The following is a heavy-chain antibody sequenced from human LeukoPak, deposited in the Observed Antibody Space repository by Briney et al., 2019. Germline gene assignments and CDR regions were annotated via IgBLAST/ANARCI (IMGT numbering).Heavy chain of an antibody. V-gene: IGHV3-73*01. CDR2: IKTRTESNDI. CDR3: ARRDCTSFKCFSFDY. D-gene: IGHD2-21*01. Sequence: GGSLRLSCAAPGFTFMDFDIHWVRQAPGEGLEWIGRIKTRTESNDIAYAASVKGRFTISRDDSKNTAYLQMDSLKTEDTAVYYCARRDCTSFKCFSFDYWGQGILVTVSS. J-gene: IGHJ4*02. CDR1: GFTFMDFD.